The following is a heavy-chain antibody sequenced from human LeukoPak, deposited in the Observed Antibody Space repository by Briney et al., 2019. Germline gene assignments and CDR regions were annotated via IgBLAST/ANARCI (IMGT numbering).Heavy chain of an antibody. D-gene: IGHD6-13*01. Sequence: ASVKVSCKASGYTFTSYDINWARQATGQGLEWMGWMNPNSGNTGYAQKFQGRVTMTRNTSISTAYMELSSLRSEDTAVYYCARGAKYSSSWYSFGSYYYYYGMDVWGQGTTVTVSS. CDR3: ARGAKYSSSWYSFGSYYYYYGMDV. CDR1: GYTFTSYD. V-gene: IGHV1-8*01. J-gene: IGHJ6*02. CDR2: MNPNSGNT.